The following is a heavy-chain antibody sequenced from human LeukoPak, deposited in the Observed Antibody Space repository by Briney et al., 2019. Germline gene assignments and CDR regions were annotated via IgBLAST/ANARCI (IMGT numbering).Heavy chain of an antibody. D-gene: IGHD5/OR15-5a*01. CDR1: GFTVSGNY. CDR3: ARGDSVYDYPYYYMDV. V-gene: IGHV3-66*02. J-gene: IGHJ6*03. Sequence: GGSLRLSCAASGFTVSGNYMTWVRQAPGKGLEWVSIIYSGGTTYYADSVKGRFTISRDNSKNTVYLQMNSLRAEDTAVYFCARGDSVYDYPYYYMDVWGKGTTVTVSS. CDR2: IYSGGTT.